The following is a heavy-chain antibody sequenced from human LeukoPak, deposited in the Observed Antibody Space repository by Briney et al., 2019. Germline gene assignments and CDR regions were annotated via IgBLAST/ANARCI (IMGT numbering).Heavy chain of an antibody. J-gene: IGHJ4*02. CDR1: GGSISSSSYY. Sequence: MPSETLSLTCTVSGGSISSSSYYWGWIRQPPGKGLEWIGSVYYSGSTYYNPSLKSRVTISVDTSKNQFSLKLSSVTAADTAVYYCARRVGSGSFFDYWGQGTLVTVSS. CDR3: ARRVGSGSFFDY. V-gene: IGHV4-39*01. D-gene: IGHD3-10*01. CDR2: VYYSGST.